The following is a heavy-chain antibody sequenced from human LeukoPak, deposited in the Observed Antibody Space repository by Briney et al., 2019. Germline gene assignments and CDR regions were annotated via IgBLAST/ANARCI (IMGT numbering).Heavy chain of an antibody. V-gene: IGHV4-61*02. J-gene: IGHJ4*02. Sequence: SETLSLTCTVSGGTISSGSYYWSWIRQPAGKGLEWIGRIYTSGSTNYNPSLKSRVTISVDTSKNQFSLKLSSVTAADTAVCYCARDAQGYYFDYWGQGTLVTVSS. CDR1: GGTISSGSYY. CDR2: IYTSGST. CDR3: ARDAQGYYFDY.